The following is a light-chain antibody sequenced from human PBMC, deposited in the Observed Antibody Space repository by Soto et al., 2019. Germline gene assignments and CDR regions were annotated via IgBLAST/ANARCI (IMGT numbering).Light chain of an antibody. CDR3: QQYYSYPYT. J-gene: IGKJ2*01. Sequence: AIRMTQSPSSFSASTGDRVTITCRSSQGISSYLAWYQQKPGKAPKLLIYAASTLQSGVPSRFSGSGSGTDSTLTISCLQSADFATYYCQQYYSYPYTFGQGTKLEIK. V-gene: IGKV1-8*01. CDR1: QGISSY. CDR2: AAS.